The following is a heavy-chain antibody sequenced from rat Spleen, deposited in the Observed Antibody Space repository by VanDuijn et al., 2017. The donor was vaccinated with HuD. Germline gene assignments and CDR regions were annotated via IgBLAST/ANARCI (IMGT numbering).Heavy chain of an antibody. V-gene: IGHV2-43*01. D-gene: IGHD1-6*01. CDR2: RWTGGST. CDR1: GFSLTRYH. J-gene: IGHJ2*01. Sequence: QVQLKESGPGLVQPSQTLSLTCTVSGFSLTRYHVSWVRQPPGKGLEWMGLRWTGGSTAYNSLLNSRLTISRDISKSQVFLKMNSLQTEDTATYYCARDAGILRYWGQGVMVTVSS. CDR3: ARDAGILRY.